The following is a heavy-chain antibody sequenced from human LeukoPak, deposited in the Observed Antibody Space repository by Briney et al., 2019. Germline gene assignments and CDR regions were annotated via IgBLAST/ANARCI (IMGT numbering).Heavy chain of an antibody. J-gene: IGHJ3*02. CDR2: ISSSGSTI. CDR1: GFTFSSYE. V-gene: IGHV3-48*03. CDR3: ARAIYDYVWGSYRYNAFDI. Sequence: GGSLRLSCAASGFTFSSYEMNWVRQAPGKGLEWVSYISSSGSTIYYADSVKGRFTISRDSAKNSLYLQMNSLRAEDTAVYYCARAIYDYVWGSYRYNAFDIWGQGTMVTVSS. D-gene: IGHD3-16*02.